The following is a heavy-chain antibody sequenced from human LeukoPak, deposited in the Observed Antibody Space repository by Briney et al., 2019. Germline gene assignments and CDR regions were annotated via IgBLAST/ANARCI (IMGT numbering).Heavy chain of an antibody. Sequence: SETLSLTCTVSGGSISSYYWSCIRPPAGEGLEWIGRIYISGRTNYNPSLKSRVTMSVDTSKNQFSLKLNSVTAADTAVYYCARHSLAVRDCSGGSCYQAAFDIWGQGTMVTVSS. D-gene: IGHD2-15*01. CDR2: IYISGRT. CDR1: GGSISSYY. J-gene: IGHJ3*02. CDR3: ARHSLAVRDCSGGSCYQAAFDI. V-gene: IGHV4-4*07.